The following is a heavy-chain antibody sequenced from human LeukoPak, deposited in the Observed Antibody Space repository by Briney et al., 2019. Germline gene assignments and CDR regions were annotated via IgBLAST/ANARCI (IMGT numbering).Heavy chain of an antibody. D-gene: IGHD2-2*01. J-gene: IGHJ4*02. CDR3: TRDSRSIGCYLQY. Sequence: SETLSLTCTVSGDSNSNFWGWIRQPAGKGLEWIGRININGNTNYNPSLKSRVTMSVDTSKNQFSLKLYSVTAADTAVYYCTRDSRSIGCYLQYWGQGTLVTVSS. V-gene: IGHV4-4*07. CDR1: GDSNSNF. CDR2: ININGNT.